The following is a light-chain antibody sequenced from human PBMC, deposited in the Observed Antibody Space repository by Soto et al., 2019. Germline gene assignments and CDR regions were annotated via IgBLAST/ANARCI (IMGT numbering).Light chain of an antibody. CDR1: QSLLHSNGYNY. J-gene: IGKJ1*01. CDR3: MQALQTPRT. V-gene: IGKV2-28*01. CDR2: LGS. Sequence: DIVMTLSPLSLRVTPGEPASISCRSSQSLLHSNGYNYLDWYLQKPGQSPQLLIYLGSNRASGVPDRFSGSGSGTDFTLKISRVEAEDVGVYYCMQALQTPRTFGQGTKVEIK.